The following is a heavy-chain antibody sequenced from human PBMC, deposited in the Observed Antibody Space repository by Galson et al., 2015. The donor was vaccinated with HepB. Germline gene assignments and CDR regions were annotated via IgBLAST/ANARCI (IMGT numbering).Heavy chain of an antibody. V-gene: IGHV3-53*01. CDR1: GFTVSGNY. Sequence: SLRLSCAASGFTVSGNYMSWVRQAPGKGLEWVSVIYRGGGRTYYADSVKGRFTISRDNSKNTLSLQMNSLRADDTAVYYCARGTYLYDDSGYYYDYWGHGTLVTVSS. CDR3: ARGTYLYDDSGYYYDY. D-gene: IGHD3-22*01. J-gene: IGHJ4*01. CDR2: IYRGGGRT.